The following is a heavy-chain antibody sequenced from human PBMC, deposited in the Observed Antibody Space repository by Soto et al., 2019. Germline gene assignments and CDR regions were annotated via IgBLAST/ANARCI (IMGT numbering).Heavy chain of an antibody. CDR3: GRGYFGY. V-gene: IGHV3-7*01. Sequence: EVQVVESGGGLVQPGGSLRLSCAASGFIFSGYWMNWVRQAPGKGLEWVANIKKDGSEKHYVDSVKGRFTISRDNAKNSLYLQMNSLRAEDTAVYYCGRGYFGYWGQGTLVTVSS. CDR1: GFIFSGYW. J-gene: IGHJ4*02. CDR2: IKKDGSEK.